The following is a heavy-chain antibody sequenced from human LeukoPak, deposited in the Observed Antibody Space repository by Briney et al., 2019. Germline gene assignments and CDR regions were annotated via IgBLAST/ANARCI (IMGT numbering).Heavy chain of an antibody. V-gene: IGHV4-59*01. CDR2: VYDSGST. D-gene: IGHD3-22*01. Sequence: SETLSLTCTVSGGSISRNYWSWIRQSPGKGLEWIGYVYDSGSTNYNPSLKSRVTISVDTSKNQFSLKLSSVTTADTAVYYCARGGLIYDISDYSKTTLDYWGQGTLVTVSS. J-gene: IGHJ4*02. CDR1: GGSISRNY. CDR3: ARGGLIYDISDYSKTTLDY.